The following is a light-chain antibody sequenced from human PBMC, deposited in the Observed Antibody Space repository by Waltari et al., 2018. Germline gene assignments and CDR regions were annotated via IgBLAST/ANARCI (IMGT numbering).Light chain of an antibody. Sequence: QTVVTQEPSFSVSPGGTVTLTCGLSSGSVSTSYYPSCYQQTPGQAPRTLIYSTNTRSSGVPDRFAGSILGNKAALTITGAQADDESDYYCVLYMGGGIWVFGGGTKLTVL. CDR3: VLYMGGGIWV. J-gene: IGLJ3*02. CDR1: SGSVSTSYY. V-gene: IGLV8-61*01. CDR2: STN.